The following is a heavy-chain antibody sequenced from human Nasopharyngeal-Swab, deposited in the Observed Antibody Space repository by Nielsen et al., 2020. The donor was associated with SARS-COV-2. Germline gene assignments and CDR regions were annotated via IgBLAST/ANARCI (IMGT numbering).Heavy chain of an antibody. CDR3: ARVKGEIAVATDAFDI. J-gene: IGHJ3*02. CDR1: GYTFTSYY. CDR2: INPSGGST. D-gene: IGHD6-19*01. Sequence: ASVKVSCKASGYTFTSYYMHWVRQAPGQGLEWMGIINPSGGSTSYAQKFQGRVTMTRDTSTSTVHMELSSLRSEDTAVYYCARVKGEIAVATDAFDIWGQGTMVTVSS. V-gene: IGHV1-46*01.